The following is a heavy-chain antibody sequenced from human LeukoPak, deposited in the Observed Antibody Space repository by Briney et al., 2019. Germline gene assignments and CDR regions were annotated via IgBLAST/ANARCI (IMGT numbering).Heavy chain of an antibody. Sequence: ASETLSLTCAVSGGSMSSGGYSWSWIRQPPGKGLEWIGYIYHSGSTYYNPSLKSRVTISVDRSKNQFSLKLSSVTAADTAVYYCARVGRSGGSRWTGWFDPWGQGTLVTVSS. J-gene: IGHJ5*02. CDR3: ARVGRSGGSRWTGWFDP. D-gene: IGHD2-15*01. CDR2: IYHSGST. CDR1: GGSMSSGGYS. V-gene: IGHV4-30-2*01.